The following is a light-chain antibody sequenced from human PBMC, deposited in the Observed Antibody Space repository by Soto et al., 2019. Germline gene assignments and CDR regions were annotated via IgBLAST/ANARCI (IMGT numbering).Light chain of an antibody. Sequence: DIQMTQSPSSLSASVGDRVTITCRASQRISSYINWYQQKPGKAPKLLIYAASSLQSGVPSRFSGSGFGTDFTLTISSLQPGDFASYYCQQSFTIPFSFGGGTKVVIK. CDR1: QRISSY. CDR3: QQSFTIPFS. CDR2: AAS. V-gene: IGKV1-39*01. J-gene: IGKJ4*01.